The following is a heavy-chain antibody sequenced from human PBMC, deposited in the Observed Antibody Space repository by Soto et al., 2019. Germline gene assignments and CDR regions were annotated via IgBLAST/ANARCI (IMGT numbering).Heavy chain of an antibody. D-gene: IGHD3-10*01. Sequence: GGSLRLSCAASGFTFSRYAIHWVRQAPGKGLEWEAVISRDGTNKYYVDSVKGRFTISRDNSRNTLYLQMNSLRHEDAAVYYCARSRSGAVADSFDFWGQGTLVTVSS. CDR1: GFTFSRYA. J-gene: IGHJ4*02. CDR2: ISRDGTNK. CDR3: ARSRSGAVADSFDF. V-gene: IGHV3-30*04.